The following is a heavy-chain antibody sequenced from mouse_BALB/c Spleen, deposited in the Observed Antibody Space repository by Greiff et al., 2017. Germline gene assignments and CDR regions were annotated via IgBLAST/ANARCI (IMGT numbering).Heavy chain of an antibody. J-gene: IGHJ1*01. CDR2: ISNGGGST. CDR1: GFTFSSYT. D-gene: IGHD1-1*01. CDR3: ARGSYGSSYWYFDV. V-gene: IGHV5-12-2*01. Sequence: EVMLVESGGGLVQPGGSLKLSCAASGFTFSSYTMSWVRQTPEKRLEWVAYISNGGGSTYYPDTVKGRFTISRDNPKNTLFLQMTSLRSEDTAMYYCARGSYGSSYWYFDVWGAGTTVTVSS.